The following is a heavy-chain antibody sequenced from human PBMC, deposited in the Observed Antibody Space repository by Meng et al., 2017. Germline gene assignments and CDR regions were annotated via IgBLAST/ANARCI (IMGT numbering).Heavy chain of an antibody. V-gene: IGHV1-8*03. CDR2: MNPNSGNT. CDR3: ARGYYGSGLFDP. CDR1: GYTFTSYD. Sequence: HVQRVQSGAEVKKPGAAVKVSCKASGYTFTSYDINWVRQATGQGLEWMGWMNPNSGNTGYAQKFPGRVTITRNTSISTAYMELSSLRSEDTAVYYCARGYYGSGLFDPWGQGTLVTVSS. D-gene: IGHD3-10*01. J-gene: IGHJ5*02.